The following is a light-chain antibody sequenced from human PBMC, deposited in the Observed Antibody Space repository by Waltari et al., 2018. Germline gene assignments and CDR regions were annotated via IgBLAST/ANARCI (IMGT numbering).Light chain of an antibody. CDR1: QYISPY. CDR3: QQSYTTPYT. V-gene: IGKV1-39*01. CDR2: SSS. Sequence: DIQMTQSTSSLSASVGDRVTITCRASQYISPYLNWYQQRQGTAPNLLIYSSSTLQSGVPSRFSGSGSGTDFTLTISSLQPEDFATYYCQQSYTTPYTFGQGTMLEIK. J-gene: IGKJ2*01.